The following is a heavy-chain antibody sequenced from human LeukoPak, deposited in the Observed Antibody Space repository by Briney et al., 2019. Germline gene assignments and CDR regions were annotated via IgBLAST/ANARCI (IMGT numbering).Heavy chain of an antibody. CDR1: GGSFSGYY. V-gene: IGHV4-34*01. CDR2: INHSGST. J-gene: IGHJ6*02. Sequence: SETLSLTCAVYGGSFSGYYWSWIRQPPGKGLEWIGEINHSGSTNYNPSLKSRVTISVDTSKNQFSLKLSSVTAADTAVYYCARLPWAGRPRNGMDVWGQGTTVTVSS. D-gene: IGHD7-27*01. CDR3: ARLPWAGRPRNGMDV.